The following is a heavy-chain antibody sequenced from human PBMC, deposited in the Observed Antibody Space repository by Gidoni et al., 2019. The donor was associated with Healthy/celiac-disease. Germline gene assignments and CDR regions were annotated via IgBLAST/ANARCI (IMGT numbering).Heavy chain of an antibody. V-gene: IGHV4-34*01. CDR3: ARGKWDDVVVPARVYFDY. CDR1: GGSFSGYY. Sequence: QVQLQQWGAGLLKPSETLSLTCAVYGGSFSGYYWSGIRQPPGKGLEWIGEINHSGSTNYKPSLKSRVTISVDTSKNQFSRKLSSVTAADTAVYDCARGKWDDVVVPARVYFDYWGQGTLVTVSS. D-gene: IGHD2-2*01. CDR2: INHSGST. J-gene: IGHJ4*02.